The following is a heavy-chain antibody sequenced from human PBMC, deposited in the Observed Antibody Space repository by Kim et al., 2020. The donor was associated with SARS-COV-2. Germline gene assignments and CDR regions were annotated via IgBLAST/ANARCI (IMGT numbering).Heavy chain of an antibody. CDR2: VYPGDSDT. V-gene: IGHV5-51*01. CDR3: ARRGAVAGTSWFDP. J-gene: IGHJ5*02. D-gene: IGHD6-19*01. Sequence: GESLKISCKGSGYSFSTYWIGWVRQMPGKGLEWMGVVYPGDSDTRYSPSFQGQVTISADKSISTAYLQWSSLKASDTAMYYCARRGAVAGTSWFDPWGQGTLVTVSS. CDR1: GYSFSTYW.